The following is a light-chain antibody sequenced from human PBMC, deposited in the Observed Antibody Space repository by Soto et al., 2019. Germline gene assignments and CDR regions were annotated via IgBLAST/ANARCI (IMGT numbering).Light chain of an antibody. CDR1: QSGSRSY. CDR2: GAS. Sequence: EIVLTQSPGTLSLSPGERATLSCRASQSGSRSYLAWYQQKPGQAPSLLIYGASSRATGIPDRFSGSGSGTDFTLTINRLEPEDFAVYYCQQYGSSPWTFGQGTKVEIK. J-gene: IGKJ1*01. V-gene: IGKV3-20*01. CDR3: QQYGSSPWT.